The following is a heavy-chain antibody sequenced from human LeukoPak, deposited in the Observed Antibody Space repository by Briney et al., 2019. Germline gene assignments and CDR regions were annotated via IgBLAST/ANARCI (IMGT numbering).Heavy chain of an antibody. D-gene: IGHD3-22*01. V-gene: IGHV3-66*04. Sequence: GGSLRLSCAASGFIVSTNYMSWVRQAPGKGLEWVSVIYGGGSTYYADSVKGRFTISRDNSKNSLYLQMNSLRAGDTAVYYCARHEGITMIMNWGQGTLVTVSS. CDR1: GFIVSTNY. CDR3: ARHEGITMIMN. CDR2: IYGGGST. J-gene: IGHJ4*02.